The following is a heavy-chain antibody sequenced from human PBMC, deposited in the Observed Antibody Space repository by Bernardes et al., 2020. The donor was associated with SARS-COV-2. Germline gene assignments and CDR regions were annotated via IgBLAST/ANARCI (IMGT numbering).Heavy chain of an antibody. CDR1: GYTFSYYG. CDR2: INASKGDT. Sequence: DAGQVYCRASGYTFSYYGITWVRQAPGQGLEWMGWINASKGDTTYAEEIEGRATLTTDTSTNTAYLELRSLRSDDTAVYFCARDYSGTTDHWGQGTLVTVSS. J-gene: IGHJ4*02. CDR3: ARDYSGTTDH. D-gene: IGHD1-1*01. V-gene: IGHV1-18*04.